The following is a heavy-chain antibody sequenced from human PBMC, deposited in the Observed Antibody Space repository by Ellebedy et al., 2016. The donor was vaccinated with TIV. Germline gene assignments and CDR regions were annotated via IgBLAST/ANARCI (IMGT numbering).Heavy chain of an antibody. Sequence: PWGSLRLSCAASGFTFNTYAIHWVRQAPGKGLDWVALISYDGSNKYYAGPVKGRLSISRDNSKKTLYLQMNSLRVEDAAIYYCARAPMDYWGQGTLVTVSS. V-gene: IGHV3-30-3*01. CDR1: GFTFNTYA. J-gene: IGHJ4*02. CDR3: ARAPMDY. CDR2: ISYDGSNK.